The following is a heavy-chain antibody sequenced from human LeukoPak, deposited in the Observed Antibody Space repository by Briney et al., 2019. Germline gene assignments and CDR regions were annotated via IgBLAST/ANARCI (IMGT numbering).Heavy chain of an antibody. CDR2: IYSGGSS. Sequence: GGSLRLSCAASGFTVSSNYMSWVRQAPGKGLEWVSVIYSGGSSYYADSVKGRFTISRDNSKNTLYLQMNSLRAEDTAVYYCARGVGSGSRLRAGDYWGQGTLVTVSS. V-gene: IGHV3-53*01. CDR1: GFTVSSNY. CDR3: ARGVGSGSRLRAGDY. J-gene: IGHJ4*02. D-gene: IGHD1-26*01.